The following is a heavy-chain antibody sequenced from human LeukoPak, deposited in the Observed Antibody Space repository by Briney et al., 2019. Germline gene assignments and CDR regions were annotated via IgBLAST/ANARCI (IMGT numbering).Heavy chain of an antibody. CDR1: GFTFSSYA. J-gene: IGHJ3*02. CDR3: AKDLVYDSSGYYTPGAFDI. CDR2: ISGSGGST. V-gene: IGHV3-23*01. Sequence: GGSLRLSCAASGFTFSSYAMSWVRLAPGKGLEWVSAISGSGGSTYYADSVKGRFTISRDNSKNTLYLQMNSLRAEDTAVYYCAKDLVYDSSGYYTPGAFDIWGQGTMVTVSS. D-gene: IGHD3-22*01.